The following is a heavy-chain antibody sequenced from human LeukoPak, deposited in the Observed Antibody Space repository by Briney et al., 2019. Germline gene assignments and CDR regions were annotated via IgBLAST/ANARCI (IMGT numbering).Heavy chain of an antibody. J-gene: IGHJ4*02. CDR3: TKDLTYNWNYFDY. CDR1: GFTFSSYG. CDR2: IRYDGSNK. V-gene: IGHV3-30*02. D-gene: IGHD1-20*01. Sequence: GGSLRLXCAASGFTFSSYGMHWGRQAPGKGLEWVAFIRYDGSNKYYADSVKGRFTISRDNSKNTLYLQMNSLRAEDTAVYYCTKDLTYNWNYFDYWGQGTLVTVSS.